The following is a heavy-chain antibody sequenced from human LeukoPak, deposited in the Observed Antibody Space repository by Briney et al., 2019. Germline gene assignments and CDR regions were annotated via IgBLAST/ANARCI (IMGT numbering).Heavy chain of an antibody. Sequence: PGGSLRLSCAASGFTFSSYGMHWVRQAPGKGLEWVAFIRYDGSNKYYADSVKGRFTISRDNSKNTLYLQMNSLRAEDTAVYDCAKDLTYYYDTMGYWGQGTLVTVSS. D-gene: IGHD3-22*01. CDR1: GFTFSSYG. CDR3: AKDLTYYYDTMGY. J-gene: IGHJ4*02. CDR2: IRYDGSNK. V-gene: IGHV3-30*02.